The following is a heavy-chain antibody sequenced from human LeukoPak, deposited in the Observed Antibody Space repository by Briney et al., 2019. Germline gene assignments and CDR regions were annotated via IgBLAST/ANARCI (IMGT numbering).Heavy chain of an antibody. CDR3: ARLYDTGEFDP. D-gene: IGHD3-22*01. J-gene: IGHJ5*02. V-gene: IGHV1-46*01. CDR2: INPSGGST. Sequence: GASVKVYSETSGYTFTSYYMHGVRQAPRKGLEWMGIINPSGGSTSYAQKFQGRVTMTRDMSTSTVYMELSSLRSEDTAVYYCARLYDTGEFDPWGQGTRVTVSS. CDR1: GYTFTSYY.